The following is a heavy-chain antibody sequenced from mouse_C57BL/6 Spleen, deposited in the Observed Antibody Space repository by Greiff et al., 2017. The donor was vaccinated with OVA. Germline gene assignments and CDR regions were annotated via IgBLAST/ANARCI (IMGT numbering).Heavy chain of an antibody. J-gene: IGHJ4*01. Sequence: EVQLQESGPGLVKPSQSLSLTCSVTGYSITSGYYWNWIRQFPGNKLEWMGYISYDGSNNYNPSLKNRISITRDTSKNQFFLKLNSVTTEDTATYYCAREGTTVVATDAMDYWGQGTSVTVSS. CDR2: ISYDGSN. D-gene: IGHD1-1*01. CDR1: GYSITSGYY. V-gene: IGHV3-6*01. CDR3: AREGTTVVATDAMDY.